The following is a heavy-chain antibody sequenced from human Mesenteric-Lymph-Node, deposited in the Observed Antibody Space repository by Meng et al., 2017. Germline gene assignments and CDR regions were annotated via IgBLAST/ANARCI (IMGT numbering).Heavy chain of an antibody. D-gene: IGHD3-10*01. CDR2: VYPSGST. Sequence: SETLSLICTVSGGSISSGSYYWSWIRQPAGKGLEWIGRVYPSGSTSYNPSLNSRVTISLDTSKSQVSLKVASLTAADTAVYYCATGGGDFDNWGQGRLVTVSS. CDR3: ATGGGDFDN. V-gene: IGHV4-61*02. CDR1: GGSISSGSYY. J-gene: IGHJ4*02.